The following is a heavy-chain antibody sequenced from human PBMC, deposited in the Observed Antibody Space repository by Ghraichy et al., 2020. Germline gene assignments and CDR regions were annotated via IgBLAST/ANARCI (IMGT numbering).Heavy chain of an antibody. V-gene: IGHV6-1*01. CDR1: GDSVSSNSAA. J-gene: IGHJ4*02. CDR3: ARDPKYYYDSSGYTHFDY. CDR2: TYYRSKWYN. Sequence: SQTLSLTCAISGDSVSSNSAAWNWIRQSPSRGLEWLGRTYYRSKWYNDYAVSVKSRITINPDTSKNQFSLQLNSVTPEDTAVYYCARDPKYYYDSSGYTHFDYWGQGTLVTVSS. D-gene: IGHD3-22*01.